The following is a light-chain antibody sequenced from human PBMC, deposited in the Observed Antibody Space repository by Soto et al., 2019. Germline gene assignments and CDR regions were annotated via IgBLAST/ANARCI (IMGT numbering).Light chain of an antibody. V-gene: IGKV1-5*03. CDR2: KAS. CDR1: PSISTW. Sequence: DIQMTQSPSTLSASVGDRVTITCRASPSISTWLAWYQQKPGKAPKPLINKASSLKSGVPTRFSGSGSGTEFTLTISSLQPDDFATYYCQQYHSFSRTFGPGTKVEIK. CDR3: QQYHSFSRT. J-gene: IGKJ1*01.